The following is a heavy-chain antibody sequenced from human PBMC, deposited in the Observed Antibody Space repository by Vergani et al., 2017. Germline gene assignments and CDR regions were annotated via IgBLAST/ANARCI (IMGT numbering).Heavy chain of an antibody. CDR3: ASFRSGYFDY. CDR2: IYHSGST. Sequence: QVQLQESGPGLVKPSEILSLTCAVSGYSISSGYYWGWIRQPPGKGLEWIGSIYHSGSTYYNPSLKSRVTISVDTSKNQFSLKLGSVTAADTAVYYCASFRSGYFDYWGQGTLVTVSS. V-gene: IGHV4-38-2*01. D-gene: IGHD2-15*01. CDR1: GYSISSGYY. J-gene: IGHJ4*02.